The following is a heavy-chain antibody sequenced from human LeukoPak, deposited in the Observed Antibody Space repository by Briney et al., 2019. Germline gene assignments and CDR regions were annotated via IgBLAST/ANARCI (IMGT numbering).Heavy chain of an antibody. CDR2: IRYDGSNK. CDR1: GFTFSSYG. V-gene: IGHV3-30*02. D-gene: IGHD3-10*01. Sequence: GGSLRLSCAASGFTFSSYGMHWVRQAPGKGLEWVAFIRYDGSNKYYADSVKGRFTISRDNSKNTLYLQMNSLRAEDTAVYYCAKVAVEYYYGSGSFGYWGQGTLVTVSS. CDR3: AKVAVEYYYGSGSFGY. J-gene: IGHJ4*02.